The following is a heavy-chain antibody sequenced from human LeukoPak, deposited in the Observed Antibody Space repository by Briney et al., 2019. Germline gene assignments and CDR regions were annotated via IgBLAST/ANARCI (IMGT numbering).Heavy chain of an antibody. J-gene: IGHJ6*03. V-gene: IGHV4-38-2*02. D-gene: IGHD2-8*01. Sequence: PSETLSLTCTVSGYSISSGYYWGWIRQPPGKGLEWIGNIYHSGSTYYNPSLKSRVTISVDTSKNQFSLKLSSVTAADTAVYYCAREALYCTNGVCYYYYYMDVWGKGTTVTVSS. CDR3: AREALYCTNGVCYYYYYMDV. CDR2: IYHSGST. CDR1: GYSISSGYY.